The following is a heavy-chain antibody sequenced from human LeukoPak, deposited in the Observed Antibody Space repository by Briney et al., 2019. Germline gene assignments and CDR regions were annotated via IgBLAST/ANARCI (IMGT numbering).Heavy chain of an antibody. J-gene: IGHJ4*02. Sequence: SETLSLTCTVSGGSISSYYWSWIRQPPGKGLEWIGYIYYSGSTNYNPSLKSRVTISVDTSKDQFSLKLSSVTAADTAVYYCARHGRLAVAGTGYDYWGQGTLVTVSS. CDR3: ARHGRLAVAGTGYDY. D-gene: IGHD6-19*01. V-gene: IGHV4-59*08. CDR1: GGSISSYY. CDR2: IYYSGST.